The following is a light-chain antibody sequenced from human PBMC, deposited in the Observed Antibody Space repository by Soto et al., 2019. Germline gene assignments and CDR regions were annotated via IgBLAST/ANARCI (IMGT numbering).Light chain of an antibody. J-gene: IGKJ3*01. Sequence: EIVLTQSPGTLSLSPGERATLSCRASQSVSSSYLAWYQQKPGQAPRLLIYGASGRATGIPDRFSVSGSGTDFTLTISRLEPEDFAVYYCQQYGSSPLFTFGPGTKVDIK. CDR2: GAS. V-gene: IGKV3-20*01. CDR1: QSVSSSY. CDR3: QQYGSSPLFT.